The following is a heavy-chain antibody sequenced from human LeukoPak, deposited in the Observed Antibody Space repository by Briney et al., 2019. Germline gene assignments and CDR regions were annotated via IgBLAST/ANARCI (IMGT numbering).Heavy chain of an antibody. V-gene: IGHV4-59*12. CDR1: GDSISSYY. D-gene: IGHD3-3*01. CDR2: IYYTGST. CDR3: ASWFSYYDFWSGINWFDP. J-gene: IGHJ5*02. Sequence: SSETLSLTCTVSGDSISSYYWSWIRQPPGKGLEWIGYIYYTGSTNYNPSLKSRVTISVDMSKNQFSLKLSSVTAADTAVYYCASWFSYYDFWSGINWFDPWGQGTLVTVSS.